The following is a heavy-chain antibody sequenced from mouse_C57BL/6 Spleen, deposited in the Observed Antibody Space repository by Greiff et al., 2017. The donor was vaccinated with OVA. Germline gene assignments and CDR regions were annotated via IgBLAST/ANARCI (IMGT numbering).Heavy chain of an antibody. CDR3: ARSGNYFDY. V-gene: IGHV1-26*01. J-gene: IGHJ2*01. CDR1: GYTFTDYY. Sequence: VQLQQSGPELVKPGASVKISCKASGYTFTDYYMNWVKQSPGKSLEWIGDINPNNGGTSYNQKFKGKATLTVDKSSSTAYMELRSLTSEDSAVYYCARSGNYFDYWGQGTTRTVSS. D-gene: IGHD1-1*01. CDR2: INPNNGGT.